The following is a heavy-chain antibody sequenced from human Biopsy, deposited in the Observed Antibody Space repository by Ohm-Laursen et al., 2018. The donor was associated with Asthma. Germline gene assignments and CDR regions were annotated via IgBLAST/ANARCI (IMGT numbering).Heavy chain of an antibody. CDR1: GFSFGSFG. J-gene: IGHJ4*02. V-gene: IGHV3-30*03. CDR3: ASRGGDFWSGYYMDY. CDR2: ISFDGRYE. D-gene: IGHD3-3*01. Sequence: SLRLSCAASGFSFGSFGMHWVRQVPGKGPEWAALISFDGRYEYYADSVKGRFTISRDNPMKRLYLQMSSLTAEDTAVYYCASRGGDFWSGYYMDYWGQGTLVTVSS.